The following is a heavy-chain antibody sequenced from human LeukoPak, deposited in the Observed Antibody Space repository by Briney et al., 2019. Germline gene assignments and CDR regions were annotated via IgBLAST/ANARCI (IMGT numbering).Heavy chain of an antibody. V-gene: IGHV3-53*01. CDR3: ALSRHGELRLGELSLNY. Sequence: PRGSLRLSCAASGFTVSSNYMSWVRQAPGKGLEWVSVIYSGGSTYYADSVKGRFTISRDNSKNTLYLQMNSLRAEDTAVYYCALSRHGELRLGELSLNYWGQGTLVTVSS. J-gene: IGHJ4*02. D-gene: IGHD3-16*02. CDR2: IYSGGST. CDR1: GFTVSSNY.